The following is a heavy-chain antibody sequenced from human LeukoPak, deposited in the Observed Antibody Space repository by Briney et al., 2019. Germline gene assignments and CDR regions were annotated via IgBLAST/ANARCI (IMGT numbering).Heavy chain of an antibody. CDR3: ARLGAYCGGDCYSGDYFDY. D-gene: IGHD2-21*02. CDR2: INHSGST. CDR1: GGSFSGYY. V-gene: IGHV4-34*01. J-gene: IGHJ4*02. Sequence: SDTLSPTCAVYGGSFSGYYWSWIRQPPGKGLEWIREINHSGSTNYNPSLKSRVTISVDTSKNQFSLKLSSVTAADTAVYYCARLGAYCGGDCYSGDYFDYWGQGTLVTVSS.